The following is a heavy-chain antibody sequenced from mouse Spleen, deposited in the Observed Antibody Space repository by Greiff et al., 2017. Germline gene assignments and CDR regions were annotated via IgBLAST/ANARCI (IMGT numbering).Heavy chain of an antibody. Sequence: QVHVKQSGAELARPGASVKMSCKASGYTFTSYTMHWVKQRPGQGLEWIGYINPSSGYTKYNQKFKDKATLTADKSSSTAYMQLSSLTSEDSAVYYCARVIYYGYDDYAMDYWGQGTSVTVSS. CDR1: GYTFTSYT. CDR2: INPSSGYT. CDR3: ARVIYYGYDDYAMDY. V-gene: IGHV1-4*01. J-gene: IGHJ4*01. D-gene: IGHD2-2*01.